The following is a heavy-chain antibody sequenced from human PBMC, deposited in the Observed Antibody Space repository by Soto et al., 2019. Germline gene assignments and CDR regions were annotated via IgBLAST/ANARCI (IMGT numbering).Heavy chain of an antibody. D-gene: IGHD6-19*01. CDR2: IIPIFGTA. CDR1: GGTFSSYA. CDR3: ARTXRXXXAVAGTPVNYYYGXXV. J-gene: IGHJ6*02. V-gene: IGHV1-69*01. Sequence: QVQLVQSGAEVKKPGSSVKVSCKASGGTFSSYAISWVRQAPGQGLEWMGGIIPIFGTANYAQKFQGRVTITADESTSTAYMEXSSLRSEDTAVYYCARTXRXXXAVAGTPVNYYYGXXVWGQGTTVTXSS.